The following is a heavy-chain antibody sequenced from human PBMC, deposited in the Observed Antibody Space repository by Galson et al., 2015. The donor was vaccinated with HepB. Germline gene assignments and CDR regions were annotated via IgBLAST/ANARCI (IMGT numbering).Heavy chain of an antibody. Sequence: SLRLSCAASGFTFSSFAMSWVRQAPGKGLEWVSAISGSGDNTYYADSVKGRFTISRDNSKNTLYMQMNSLRAEDTAVYYCAKDVEKEYDDFWSGRQDNYYYYGMDVWGQGTTVTVSS. CDR2: ISGSGDNT. V-gene: IGHV3-23*01. D-gene: IGHD3-3*01. J-gene: IGHJ6*02. CDR3: AKDVEKEYDDFWSGRQDNYYYYGMDV. CDR1: GFTFSSFA.